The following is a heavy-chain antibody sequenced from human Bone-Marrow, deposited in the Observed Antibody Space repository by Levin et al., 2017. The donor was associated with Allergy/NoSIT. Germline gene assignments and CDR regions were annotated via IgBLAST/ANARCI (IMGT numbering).Heavy chain of an antibody. D-gene: IGHD2-21*02. V-gene: IGHV2-70*20. CDR2: IDWDDTK. CDR1: GFSLTTSAMS. CDR3: ARTTMVVSDIQGDFFYGMDV. Sequence: SGPTLVKPTQTLTLTCTFSGFSLTTSAMSVSWVRQSPGKALEWLALIDWDDTKYYSTSLKTRLTISKDTSKNQVVLRMTSMDPVDTATYYCARTTMVVSDIQGDFFYGMDVWGQGTTVTVSS. J-gene: IGHJ6*02.